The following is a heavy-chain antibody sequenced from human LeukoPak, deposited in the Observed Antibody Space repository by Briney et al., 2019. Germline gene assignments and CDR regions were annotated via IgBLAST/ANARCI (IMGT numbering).Heavy chain of an antibody. CDR1: GFTFSRYW. CDR2: INSGGSTT. J-gene: IGHJ5*02. D-gene: IGHD6-13*01. V-gene: IGHV3-74*01. Sequence: GGSLRLSCAASGFTFSRYWMHWVRQAPGKGLVWVSRINSGGSTTHYADSVKGRFTISRDNAKNTLYLQMNSLRAEDTAVYYCASLDSSSWPCPWGQGTLVTVSS. CDR3: ASLDSSSWPCP.